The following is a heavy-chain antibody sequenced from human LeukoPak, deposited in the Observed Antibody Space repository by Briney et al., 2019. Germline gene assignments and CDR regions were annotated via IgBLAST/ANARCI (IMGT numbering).Heavy chain of an antibody. D-gene: IGHD3-10*01. J-gene: IGHJ4*02. CDR3: AKSYYYHSGSFDY. CDR1: GFTFSTFN. V-gene: IGHV3-30*18. CDR2: FSSDGRST. Sequence: PGRSLRLSCAASGFTFSTFNMHWVRQAPGKGLEWVAVFSSDGRSTFYAENVQGRFALSRDNSKNTLSLQMNSLGAEDTAVYYCAKSYYYHSGSFDYWGQGTLVTVSS.